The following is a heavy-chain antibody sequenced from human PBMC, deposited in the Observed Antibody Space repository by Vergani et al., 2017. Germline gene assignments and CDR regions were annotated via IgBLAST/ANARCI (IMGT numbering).Heavy chain of an antibody. CDR3: AKARDPSCKGGNCSSYYYGLDL. D-gene: IGHD2-21*01. CDR1: GFTFSSYA. Sequence: EVQLLESGGNLIQPGGSLRLSCGASGFTFSSYAMTWVRLAPGKGLQWVAAISGSGGNTFYTDSVKGRFTISRDNSKDTLYLQMNSLRVEDTAIYYCAKARDPSCKGGNCSSYYYGLDLWGQGTTVPVSS. CDR2: ISGSGGNT. J-gene: IGHJ6*02. V-gene: IGHV3-23*01.